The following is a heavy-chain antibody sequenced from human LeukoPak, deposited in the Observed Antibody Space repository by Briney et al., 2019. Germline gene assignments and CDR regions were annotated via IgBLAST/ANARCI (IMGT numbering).Heavy chain of an antibody. CDR2: INHSGST. V-gene: IGHV4-34*01. D-gene: IGHD3-9*01. CDR1: GGSFSGYY. Sequence: PSETLSLTCAVYGGSFSGYYWSWIRQHPGKGLEWIGEINHSGSTNYNPSLKSRVTISVDTSKNQFSLKLSSVTAADTAVYYCARGDIKDVWGQGTTVTVSS. CDR3: ARGDIKDV. J-gene: IGHJ6*02.